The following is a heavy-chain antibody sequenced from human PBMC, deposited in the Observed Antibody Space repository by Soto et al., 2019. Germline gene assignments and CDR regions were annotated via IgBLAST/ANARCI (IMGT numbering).Heavy chain of an antibody. V-gene: IGHV3-23*01. CDR1: GFTFSSYA. CDR3: AKGRGQNWNFDY. J-gene: IGHJ4*02. CDR2: ISGSGGTA. D-gene: IGHD1-1*01. Sequence: EVQLLESGGGSVQPGGSLRLSCAASGFTFSSYAMRWVRRPPGEGLEWVSSISGSGGTAYYADSVKGRFSISRDSLVNTLYLQINSLRAADTAVYYCAKGRGQNWNFDYWGQGPLVTVSP.